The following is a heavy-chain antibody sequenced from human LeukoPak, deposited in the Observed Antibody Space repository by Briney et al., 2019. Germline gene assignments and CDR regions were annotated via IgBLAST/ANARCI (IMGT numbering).Heavy chain of an antibody. CDR3: ARYYGSGSYYQEDHFDY. CDR2: IRYDGSNK. CDR1: GFTFSSYG. V-gene: IGHV3-30*02. J-gene: IGHJ4*02. D-gene: IGHD3-10*01. Sequence: PGGSLRLSCAASGFTFSSYGMHWVRQAPGKGLEWVAFIRYDGSNKYYADSVKGRFTISRDNSKNTLYLQMNSLRAEDTAVYYCARYYGSGSYYQEDHFDYWGQGTLVTVSS.